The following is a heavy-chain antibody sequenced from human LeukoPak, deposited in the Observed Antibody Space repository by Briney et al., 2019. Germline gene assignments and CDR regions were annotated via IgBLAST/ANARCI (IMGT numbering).Heavy chain of an antibody. CDR2: MSSSGSNI. V-gene: IGHV3-21*01. CDR3: ARDGPRVPTIFGTFDF. D-gene: IGHD3-3*01. CDR1: GFTFSSYA. J-gene: IGHJ5*01. Sequence: GGSLRLSCAASGFTFSSYAMSWVRQAPGKGLEWVSSMSSSGSNIYYADSVKGRFTISRDNAKNSLYLQMNSLRVEDTAVYYCARDGPRVPTIFGTFDFWGQGTLVTVSS.